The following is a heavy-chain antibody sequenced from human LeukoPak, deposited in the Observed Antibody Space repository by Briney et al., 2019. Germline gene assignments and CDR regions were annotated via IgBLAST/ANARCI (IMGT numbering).Heavy chain of an antibody. J-gene: IGHJ4*02. CDR3: AKEGSSWSSSDFDY. CDR2: IWYDGSNK. V-gene: IGHV3-33*06. CDR1: GFTFSSYG. D-gene: IGHD6-13*01. Sequence: GGSLRLSCAASGFTFSSYGMHWVRQAPGKGLEWVAVIWYDGSNKYYADSVKGRFTISRDNSKNTLYLQMNSLRAGDTAGYYCAKEGSSWSSSDFDYWGQGTLVTVSS.